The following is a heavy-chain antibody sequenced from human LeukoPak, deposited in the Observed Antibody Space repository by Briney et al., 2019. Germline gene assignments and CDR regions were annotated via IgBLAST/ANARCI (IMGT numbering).Heavy chain of an antibody. Sequence: GGSLRLSCAASGFTFSSYAMHWVRQAPGKGLEWVAVISYDGSNKYYADSVKGRFTISRDNSKNTLYLQMNSLRAEDTAMYYCAKSMSTFYRGFFDYWGQGTLVSVSS. J-gene: IGHJ4*02. CDR2: ISYDGSNK. CDR3: AKSMSTFYRGFFDY. V-gene: IGHV3-30-3*02. D-gene: IGHD5/OR15-5a*01. CDR1: GFTFSSYA.